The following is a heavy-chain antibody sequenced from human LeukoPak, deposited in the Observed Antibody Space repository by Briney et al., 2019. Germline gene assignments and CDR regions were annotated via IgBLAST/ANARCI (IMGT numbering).Heavy chain of an antibody. CDR2: ISYDGTNQ. V-gene: IGHV3-30-3*01. CDR1: GFSFSSYA. J-gene: IGHJ4*02. D-gene: IGHD3-16*01. Sequence: PGRSLRLSCAASGFSFSSYAFHWVRQAPGKGLEWVAVISYDGTNQYYADSVKGRFTISRDNSKNTLYLQMNSLRAEDTSVYYWGRDSRLSWGRGTSDYWGQGTLVNVFS. CDR3: GRDSRLSWGRGTSDY.